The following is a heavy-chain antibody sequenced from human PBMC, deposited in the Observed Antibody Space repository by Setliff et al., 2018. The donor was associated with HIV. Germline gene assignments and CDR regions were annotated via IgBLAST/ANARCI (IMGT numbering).Heavy chain of an antibody. CDR3: GRVGGAKEPYYYFMDV. D-gene: IGHD2-15*01. CDR2: IKSKTDGGTT. V-gene: IGHV3-15*05. J-gene: IGHJ6*03. Sequence: GGSLRLSCAASGFTFSNAWMSWVRQAPGKGLEWVGRIKSKTDGGTTDYAAPVKGRFTISRDDSKSIAYLQMNSLKTEDTAVYFCGRVGGAKEPYYYFMDVWGKGTTVTVSS. CDR1: GFTFSNAW.